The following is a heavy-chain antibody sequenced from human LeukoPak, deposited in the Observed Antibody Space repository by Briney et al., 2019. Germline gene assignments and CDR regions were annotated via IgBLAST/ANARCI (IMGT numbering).Heavy chain of an antibody. CDR3: ARGAISSWYED. CDR1: GFTFSSYA. J-gene: IGHJ4*02. Sequence: PGGSLRLSCAASGFTFSSYAMSWVRQAPGKGLEWVSAISGSGGSTYYADSVKGRFTISRDISKNMLYLQMNSLRADDTVVYYCARGAISSWYEDWGQGTLVTVSS. V-gene: IGHV3-23*01. CDR2: ISGSGGST. D-gene: IGHD6-13*01.